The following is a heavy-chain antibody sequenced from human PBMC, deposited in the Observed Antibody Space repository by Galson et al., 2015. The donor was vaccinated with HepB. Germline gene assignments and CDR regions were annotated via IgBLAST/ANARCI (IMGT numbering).Heavy chain of an antibody. CDR1: GFTVSSNY. Sequence: SLRLSCAASGFTVSSNYMSWVRQAPGKGLEWVSVIYSGGSTYYADSVKGRFTISRDNSKNTLYLQMNSLRAEDTAVYYCARDMVFGDLFGSSDGMDVWGQGTTVTVSS. J-gene: IGHJ6*02. CDR2: IYSGGST. CDR3: ARDMVFGDLFGSSDGMDV. D-gene: IGHD3/OR15-3a*01. V-gene: IGHV3-53*01.